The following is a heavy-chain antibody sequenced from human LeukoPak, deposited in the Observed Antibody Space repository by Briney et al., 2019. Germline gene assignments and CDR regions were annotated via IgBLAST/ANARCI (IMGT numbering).Heavy chain of an antibody. Sequence: GGSLRLSCAASGFTFSSYWMSWVRQAPGKGLEWVANIKQDGSEKYYVDSVKGRFTISRDNAKTSLYLQMNSLRAEDTAVYYCASPSGSYYGGMDVWGQGTTVTVSS. CDR1: GFTFSSYW. D-gene: IGHD1-26*01. V-gene: IGHV3-7*01. CDR2: IKQDGSEK. J-gene: IGHJ6*02. CDR3: ASPSGSYYGGMDV.